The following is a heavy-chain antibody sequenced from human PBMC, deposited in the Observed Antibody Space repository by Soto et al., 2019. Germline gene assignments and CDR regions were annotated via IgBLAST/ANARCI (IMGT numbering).Heavy chain of an antibody. CDR1: GGSISSSSYY. J-gene: IGHJ4*02. CDR2: IYYSGST. CDR3: ARDRGYYFDY. D-gene: IGHD3-10*01. Sequence: SETLSLTCTVSGGSISSSSYYWGWIRQPPGKGLEWIGYIYYSGSTYYNPSLKSRVTISVDTSKNQFSLKLSSVTAADTAVYYCARDRGYYFDYWGQGTLVTVPQ. V-gene: IGHV4-30-4*08.